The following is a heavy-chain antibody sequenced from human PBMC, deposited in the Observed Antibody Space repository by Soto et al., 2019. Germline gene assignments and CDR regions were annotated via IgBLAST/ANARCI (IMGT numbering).Heavy chain of an antibody. Sequence: GASVKVSCKASGGTFNNLPINWVRQAPGQGLEWMGGLIPMFGKASYAQKFQARVTITADESATTAFMELSSLRSEDTALYFCATDNHDFYSSNGSLPVWGQGTTVTVSS. D-gene: IGHD3-22*01. CDR2: LIPMFGKA. J-gene: IGHJ6*02. CDR3: ATDNHDFYSSNGSLPV. V-gene: IGHV1-69*13. CDR1: GGTFNNLP.